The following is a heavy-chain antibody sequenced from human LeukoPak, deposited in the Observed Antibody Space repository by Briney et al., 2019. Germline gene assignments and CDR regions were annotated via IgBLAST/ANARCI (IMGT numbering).Heavy chain of an antibody. CDR2: ISAYNGNT. J-gene: IGHJ4*02. Sequence: ASVKVSCKASGGTFSSYAISWVRQAPGQGLEWMGWISAYNGNTNYAQKLQGRVTMTTDTSTSTAYMELRSLRSDDTAVYYCARDVSGYYDSSGAGSNSTPKFDYWGQGTLVTVSS. CDR1: GGTFSSYA. V-gene: IGHV1-18*01. D-gene: IGHD3-22*01. CDR3: ARDVSGYYDSSGAGSNSTPKFDY.